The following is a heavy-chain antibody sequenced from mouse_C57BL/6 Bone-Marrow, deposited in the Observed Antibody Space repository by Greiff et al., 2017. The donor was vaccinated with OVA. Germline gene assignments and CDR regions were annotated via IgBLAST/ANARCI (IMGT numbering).Heavy chain of an antibody. D-gene: IGHD2-4*01. J-gene: IGHJ3*01. V-gene: IGHV1-50*01. CDR3: ARGDYEEAWFAY. CDR2: IDPSDSYT. CDR1: GYTFTSYW. Sequence: QVQLQQSGAELVKPGASVKLSCKASGYTFTSYWMQWVKQRPGQGLEWIGEIDPSDSYTNYNQKFKGKATLTVDKSSSTAYMQLKSLTSEDSAVYYCARGDYEEAWFAYWGQGTLVTVSA.